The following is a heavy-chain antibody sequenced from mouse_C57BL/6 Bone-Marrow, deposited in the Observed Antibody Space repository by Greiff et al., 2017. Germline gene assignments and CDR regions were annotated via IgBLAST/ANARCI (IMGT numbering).Heavy chain of an antibody. J-gene: IGHJ2*01. CDR2: IDPSDSYT. V-gene: IGHV1-59*01. Sequence: VQLQQPGAELVRPGTSVKLSCKASGYTFTSYWMHWVKQRPGQGLEWIGVIDPSDSYTNYNQKFKGKATLTVDTSSSTAYMQLSSLTSEDSAVYYCAKGYGVVDYWGQGTTLTVSS. CDR1: GYTFTSYW. D-gene: IGHD3-2*02. CDR3: AKGYGVVDY.